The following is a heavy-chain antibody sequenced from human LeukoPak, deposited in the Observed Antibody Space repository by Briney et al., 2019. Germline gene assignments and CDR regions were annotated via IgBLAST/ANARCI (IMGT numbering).Heavy chain of an antibody. D-gene: IGHD2-15*01. CDR2: INPTTGDA. J-gene: IGHJ3*02. CDR1: GYTFTSYY. Sequence: ASVKVSCKASGYTFTSYYMHWVRQAPGQGLEWMGIINPTTGDATYAQKFQGRLTMTRDMSTSTVYMELSSLTSEDTAVFYCARYGFSAVWQGGWHAFDIWGQGTVVTVS. CDR3: ARYGFSAVWQGGWHAFDI. V-gene: IGHV1-46*01.